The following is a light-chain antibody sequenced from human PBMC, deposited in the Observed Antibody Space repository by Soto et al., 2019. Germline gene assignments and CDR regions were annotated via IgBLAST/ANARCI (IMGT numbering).Light chain of an antibody. CDR1: QTVDSNY. Sequence: EIVLTQSPGTLSLSPGERATLSCRASQTVDSNYLAWYQQKPGQAPRLLLFGASKRATGIPDRFSGSGSGTDFTLTISRLEPEDFAVYYCQEYGSSRQLTFGGGTKVEIK. CDR2: GAS. J-gene: IGKJ4*01. V-gene: IGKV3-20*01. CDR3: QEYGSSRQLT.